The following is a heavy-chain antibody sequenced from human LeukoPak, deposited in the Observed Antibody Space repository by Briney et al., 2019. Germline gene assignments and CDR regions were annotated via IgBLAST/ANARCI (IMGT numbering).Heavy chain of an antibody. D-gene: IGHD1-26*01. J-gene: IGHJ4*02. Sequence: GASVKVSCKASGYTFTSYGISWVRQAPGQGLEWMGWISAYNGNTNYAQKLQGRVTMTTDTSTSTAYMELRSLRSDDTAVYYCARDPLLATGPLDHEFDYWGQGTLVTVSS. CDR1: GYTFTSYG. CDR3: ARDPLLATGPLDHEFDY. V-gene: IGHV1-18*01. CDR2: ISAYNGNT.